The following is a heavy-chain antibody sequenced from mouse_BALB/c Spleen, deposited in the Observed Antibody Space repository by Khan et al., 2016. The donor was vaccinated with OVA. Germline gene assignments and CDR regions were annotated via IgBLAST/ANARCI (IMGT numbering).Heavy chain of an antibody. CDR2: INPSNGYT. V-gene: IGHV1-4*01. Sequence: VQLQESGAELARPGASVKMSCKASGYTFTSYTIHWIKLRPGQGLEWIGFINPSNGYTNYNQKFKDKATLTADISSTTVYMQLSSLTSDDSAVYNCVRDGAYHRNDGWFAYWGQGTLVTVSA. CDR3: VRDGAYHRNDGWFAY. CDR1: GYTFTSYT. D-gene: IGHD2-14*01. J-gene: IGHJ3*01.